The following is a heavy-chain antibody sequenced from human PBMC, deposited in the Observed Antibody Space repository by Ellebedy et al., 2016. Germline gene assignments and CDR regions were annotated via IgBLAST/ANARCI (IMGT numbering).Heavy chain of an antibody. Sequence: SETLSLXXTVSGGSISSYYWSWIRQPAGKGLEWIGRIYTSGSTNYNPSLKSRVTMSVDTSKNQFSLKLSSVTAADTAVYYCARDSRLAAAGTTPPYYYYYMDVWGKGTTVTVSS. D-gene: IGHD6-13*01. CDR3: ARDSRLAAAGTTPPYYYYYMDV. J-gene: IGHJ6*03. CDR1: GGSISSYY. V-gene: IGHV4-4*07. CDR2: IYTSGST.